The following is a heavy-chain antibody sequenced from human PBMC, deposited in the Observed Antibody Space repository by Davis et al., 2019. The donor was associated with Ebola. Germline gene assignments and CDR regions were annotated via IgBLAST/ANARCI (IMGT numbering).Heavy chain of an antibody. D-gene: IGHD5-12*01. Sequence: GGSLRLSCAASGFTFSSYGMHWVRQAPGKGLEWVAVIWYDGSNKYYADSVKGRFTISRDNSKNTLYLQMNSLRSEDTAVYYCARGRKPEYSGYDSEVRWFDPWGQGTLVTVSS. CDR3: ARGRKPEYSGYDSEVRWFDP. J-gene: IGHJ5*02. V-gene: IGHV3-33*01. CDR2: IWYDGSNK. CDR1: GFTFSSYG.